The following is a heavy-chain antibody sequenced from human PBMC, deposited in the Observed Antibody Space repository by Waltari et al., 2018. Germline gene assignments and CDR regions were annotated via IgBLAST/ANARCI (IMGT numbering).Heavy chain of an antibody. CDR2: IGTDETTM. D-gene: IGHD3-10*01. J-gene: IGHJ6*02. CDR3: ARLAPRTYRSPVPGRHYYYGMDV. CDR1: GFRFSNFW. V-gene: IGHV3-74*03. Sequence: EEQLLESGGGLVQPGDSLRLSCAGSGFRFSNFWITWVRQAPGTGLVWVARIGTDETTMTYADSVKGRFTISRDNAKNTVYLQMKRLRAEDTAVYYCARLAPRTYRSPVPGRHYYYGMDVWGQGTTVTVSS.